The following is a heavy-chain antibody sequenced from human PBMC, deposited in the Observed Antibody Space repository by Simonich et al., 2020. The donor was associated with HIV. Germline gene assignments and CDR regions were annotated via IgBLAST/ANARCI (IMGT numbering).Heavy chain of an antibody. Sequence: QVQLQESGPGLVKPSGTLSLTCAVSGGSISSCTWWSWVRPPPGKGLGWSGEIYHSRSTNCNPSLKSRVTISGDKSKNQFSLKLSSVTAADTAVYYCARDSSSLYYFDYWGQGTLVTVSS. CDR1: GGSISSCTW. J-gene: IGHJ4*02. CDR3: ARDSSSLYYFDY. CDR2: IYHSRST. D-gene: IGHD6-13*01. V-gene: IGHV4-4*02.